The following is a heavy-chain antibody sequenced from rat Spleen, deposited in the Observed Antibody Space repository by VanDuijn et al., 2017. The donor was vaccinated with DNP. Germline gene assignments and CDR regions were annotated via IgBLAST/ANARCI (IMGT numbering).Heavy chain of an antibody. V-gene: IGHV3-3*01. CDR2: INNAGST. J-gene: IGHJ2*01. D-gene: IGHD1-6*01. CDR3: AGSTPYYGYFDY. Sequence: EVQLQESGPGLVRPSQSLSLTCSVTGYSITSSYRWNWIRKFPGNKLEWMGYINNAGSTNYSPSLKSRISITRDTSKNQFFLQVNSITTEDTATYYCAGSTPYYGYFDYWGQGVMVTVSS. CDR1: GYSITSSYR.